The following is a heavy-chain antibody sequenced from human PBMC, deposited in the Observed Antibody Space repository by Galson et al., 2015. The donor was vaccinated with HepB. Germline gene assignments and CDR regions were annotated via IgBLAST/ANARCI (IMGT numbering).Heavy chain of an antibody. CDR2: INPSGGST. CDR1: GYTFTSYY. J-gene: IGHJ4*02. Sequence: SVKVSCKASGYTFTSYYMHWVRQAPGQGLEWMGIINPSGGSTSYAQKFQGRVTMTRDTSTSTVYMELSSLRSEDTAVYYCARDPEGSIAAAPFDYWGQGTLVTVSS. V-gene: IGHV1-46*01. CDR3: ARDPEGSIAAAPFDY. D-gene: IGHD6-13*01.